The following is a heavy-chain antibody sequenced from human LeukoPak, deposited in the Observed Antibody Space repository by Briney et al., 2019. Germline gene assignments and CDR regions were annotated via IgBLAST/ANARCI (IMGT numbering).Heavy chain of an antibody. Sequence: SETLSLTCTVSGGSISSYYWSWIRQAPGKGLEWIGYIYYSGNTNCNPSLQSRVTISVDTSKNQFSLKLSSVTAADTAVYYCARSGTLTGYLFWGQGTLVTVSS. J-gene: IGHJ4*02. V-gene: IGHV4-59*01. D-gene: IGHD3-9*01. CDR3: ARSGTLTGYLF. CDR1: GGSISSYY. CDR2: IYYSGNT.